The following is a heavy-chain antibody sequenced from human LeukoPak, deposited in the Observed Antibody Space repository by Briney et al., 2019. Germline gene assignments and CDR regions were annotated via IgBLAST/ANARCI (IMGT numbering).Heavy chain of an antibody. CDR2: ISSSGSTI. J-gene: IGHJ4*02. D-gene: IGHD4-17*01. V-gene: IGHV3-48*03. CDR3: ANTEGPTERH. Sequence: GGSLRLSCAASGLTFSDYEMSWVRQAPGKGLEWVSYISSSGSTIYYADSVKGRFTISRDNAKNSLYLQMNSLRAEDTAVYYCANTEGPTERHWGQGTLVTVSS. CDR1: GLTFSDYE.